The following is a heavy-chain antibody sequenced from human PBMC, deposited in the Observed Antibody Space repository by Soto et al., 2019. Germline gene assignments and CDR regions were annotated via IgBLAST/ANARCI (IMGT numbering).Heavy chain of an antibody. V-gene: IGHV6-1*01. Sequence: QVQLQQSGPGLVKPSQTLSLTCAISGDSVSSNDATWDWIRQSPSRGLEWLGRTYYRSRWQTEYAISEKSRISINPDTSNNQVSLQLNSVTPDDTAVYYCARLIGNSWLDSWGQGTLVTVSS. CDR3: ARLIGNSWLDS. CDR1: GDSVSSNDAT. CDR2: TYYRSRWQT. D-gene: IGHD3-16*01. J-gene: IGHJ5*01.